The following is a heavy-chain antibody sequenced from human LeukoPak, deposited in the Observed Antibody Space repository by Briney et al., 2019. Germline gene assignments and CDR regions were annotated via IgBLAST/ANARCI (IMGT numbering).Heavy chain of an antibody. V-gene: IGHV1-69*05. CDR1: GGTFSSYA. D-gene: IGHD4-23*01. CDR3: ARHVYGNSKYYYYYGMDV. CDR2: IIPIFGTA. Sequence: SVKVSCKASGGTFSSYAISWVRQAPGQGLEWMGGIIPIFGTANYAQKFQGRVTITTDESTSTAYMELSSLRSEDTAVYYCARHVYGNSKYYYYYGMDVWGQGTTVTVSS. J-gene: IGHJ6*02.